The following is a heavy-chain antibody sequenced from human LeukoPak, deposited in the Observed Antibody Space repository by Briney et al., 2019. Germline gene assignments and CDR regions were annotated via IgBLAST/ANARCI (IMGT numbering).Heavy chain of an antibody. CDR3: ARDDPGGIIEY. CDR1: GGSVSSGSYY. J-gene: IGHJ4*02. CDR2: IYYSGST. V-gene: IGHV4-61*01. D-gene: IGHD4-23*01. Sequence: SETLSLTCTVSGGSVSSGSYYWSWIRQPPGKGLEWIGYIYYSGSTNYNPSLKSRVTISVDTSKNQFSLKLSSVTAADTAVYYCARDDPGGIIEYWGQGTLVTVSS.